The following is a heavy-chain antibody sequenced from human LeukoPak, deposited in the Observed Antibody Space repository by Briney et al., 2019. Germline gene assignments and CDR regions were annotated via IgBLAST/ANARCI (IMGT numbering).Heavy chain of an antibody. CDR2: ISYDGSNK. J-gene: IGHJ4*02. D-gene: IGHD3-22*01. Sequence: PGGSLRLSCAASGFTFSSYAMHWVRQAPGKGLEWVAVISYDGSNKYYADSVKGRFTISRDNSKNTLYLQMNSLRAGDTAVYYCAKAYYYDSSGTGVDYWGQGTLVTVSS. V-gene: IGHV3-30-3*01. CDR3: AKAYYYDSSGTGVDY. CDR1: GFTFSSYA.